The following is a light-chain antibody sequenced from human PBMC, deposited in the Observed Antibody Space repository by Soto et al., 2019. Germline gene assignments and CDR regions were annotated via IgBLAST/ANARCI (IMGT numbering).Light chain of an antibody. CDR1: QTISIF. CDR2: AAS. CDR3: QQTYSTPIT. Sequence: DIQMTQSPSSLSASVGDRVTITCRASQTISIFLNWYQQKPDKAPKVLIYAASSLQSGVPSRFSGSGSGTDFTLTISSLQPEDFVTYYCQQTYSTPITFGQGTRLEIK. J-gene: IGKJ5*01. V-gene: IGKV1-39*01.